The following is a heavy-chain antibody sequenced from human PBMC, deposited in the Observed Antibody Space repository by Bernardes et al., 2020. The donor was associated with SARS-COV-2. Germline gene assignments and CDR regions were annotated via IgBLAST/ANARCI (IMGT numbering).Heavy chain of an antibody. D-gene: IGHD3-3*01. Sequence: AQVKVSCKASGYTFTDYYMSWVRQAPGQGLEWMGWINPNSGGTNYAQKFQGRVTMTCDTSISTAYMDLSRLRSDDTAVYYCARVGSGTYPPDFDYWGQGTLVTVSS. CDR2: INPNSGGT. J-gene: IGHJ4*02. CDR3: ARVGSGTYPPDFDY. V-gene: IGHV1-2*02. CDR1: GYTFTDYY.